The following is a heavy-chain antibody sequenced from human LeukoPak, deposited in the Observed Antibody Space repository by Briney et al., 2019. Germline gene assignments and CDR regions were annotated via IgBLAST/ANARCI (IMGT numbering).Heavy chain of an antibody. V-gene: IGHV4-34*01. CDR3: ARGPSVVLRFLEWLSDGYYFDY. CDR1: GGSFSGYY. D-gene: IGHD3-3*01. CDR2: INHSGST. Sequence: SETLSLTCAVYGGSFSGYYWSWIRQPPGKGLEWIGEINHSGSTNYNPSLKSRVTISVDTSKNQFSLKLSSVTAADTAVYYCARGPSVVLRFLEWLSDGYYFDYWGQGTLVTVSS. J-gene: IGHJ4*02.